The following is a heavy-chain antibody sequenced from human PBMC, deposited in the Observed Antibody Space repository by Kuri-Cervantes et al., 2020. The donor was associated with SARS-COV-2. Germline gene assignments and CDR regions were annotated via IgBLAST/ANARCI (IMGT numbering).Heavy chain of an antibody. V-gene: IGHV4-39*01. D-gene: IGHD3-3*01. Sequence: SETLSLTCTVSGGSISSSSYYWGWIRQPPGKGLEWIGSIYYSGSTYYNPSLKSRVTISVDTSKNQFSLKLSSVTAADTAVYSCARQMMSSITIFGVVITRNWFDPWGQGTLVTVSS. J-gene: IGHJ5*02. CDR1: GGSISSSSYY. CDR3: ARQMMSSITIFGVVITRNWFDP. CDR2: IYYSGST.